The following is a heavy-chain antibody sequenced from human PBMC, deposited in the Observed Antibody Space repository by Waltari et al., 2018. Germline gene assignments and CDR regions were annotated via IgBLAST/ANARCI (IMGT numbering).Heavy chain of an antibody. CDR1: GGSISSSSYY. V-gene: IGHV4-39*07. J-gene: IGHJ6*02. D-gene: IGHD2-8*01. CDR2: IYDRGST. Sequence: QLQLQESGPGLVKPSETLSLTCTVSGGSISSSSYYWGWIRQPPGKGLEWIGSIYDRGSTYYNPSLKSRVTISVDTSKNQFSLKLSSVTAADTAVYYCARDHGVAPYYYGMDVWGQGTTVTVSS. CDR3: ARDHGVAPYYYGMDV.